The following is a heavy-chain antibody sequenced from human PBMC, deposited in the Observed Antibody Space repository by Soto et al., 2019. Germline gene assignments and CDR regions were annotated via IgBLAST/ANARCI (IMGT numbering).Heavy chain of an antibody. CDR2: ISAYNGDT. Sequence: QVQLVQSGGEVRKPGASVKVSCKASGYTFTSHGISWVRQAPGQGLEWLGGISAYNGDTNYAQKLQGRVTVNTDRSTSTDYMELRSMRSEDTTVYYCARMVRGSNIDYYHCMDVWGKGTRVTVSS. CDR1: GYTFTSHG. CDR3: ARMVRGSNIDYYHCMDV. V-gene: IGHV1-18*01. D-gene: IGHD3-10*01. J-gene: IGHJ6*03.